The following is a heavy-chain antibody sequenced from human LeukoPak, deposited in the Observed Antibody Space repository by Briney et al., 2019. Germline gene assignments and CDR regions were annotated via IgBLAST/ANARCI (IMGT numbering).Heavy chain of an antibody. V-gene: IGHV3-21*01. CDR2: ISSSSSYI. CDR1: GFTFSSYS. Sequence: GGSLRLSCAASGFTFSSYSMNWVRQAPGKGLEWVSSISSSSSYIYYADSVKGRFTISRDNAKNSLYPQMNSLRAEDTAVYYCARDRGYSYGSPFDYWGQGTLVTVSS. J-gene: IGHJ4*02. CDR3: ARDRGYSYGSPFDY. D-gene: IGHD5-18*01.